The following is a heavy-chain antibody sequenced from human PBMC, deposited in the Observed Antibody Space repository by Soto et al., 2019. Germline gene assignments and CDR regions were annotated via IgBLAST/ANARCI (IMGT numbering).Heavy chain of an antibody. CDR2: INPNSGGT. CDR1: GHTFTGYY. D-gene: IGHD3-10*01. Sequence: ASVKVSCKASGHTFTGYYMHWVRQAPGQGLEWMGWINPNSGGTNYAQKFQGWVTMTRDTSISTAYMELSRLRSDDTAVYYCARALFYYGSAEADYYYGMDVWGQGTTVTVSS. V-gene: IGHV1-2*04. J-gene: IGHJ6*02. CDR3: ARALFYYGSAEADYYYGMDV.